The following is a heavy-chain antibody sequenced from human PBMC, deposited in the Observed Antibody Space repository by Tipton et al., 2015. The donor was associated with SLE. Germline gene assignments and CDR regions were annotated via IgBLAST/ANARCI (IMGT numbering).Heavy chain of an antibody. J-gene: IGHJ4*02. CDR3: AKDGDSSGYYYDY. CDR1: GFTFSSYA. V-gene: IGHV3-23*01. Sequence: GSLRLSCAVSGFTFSSYAMSWVRQAPGKGLEWVSSISGSGGSTYYADSVKGRFTISRDNSKNTLYLQMNSLRAEDTAVYYCAKDGDSSGYYYDYWGQGTLVTVSS. CDR2: ISGSGGST. D-gene: IGHD3-22*01.